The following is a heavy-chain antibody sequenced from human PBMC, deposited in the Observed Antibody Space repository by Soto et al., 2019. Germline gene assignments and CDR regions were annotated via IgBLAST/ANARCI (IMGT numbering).Heavy chain of an antibody. V-gene: IGHV1-69*13. D-gene: IGHD3-10*01. CDR1: GGTFSSYA. CDR3: ARVPVQKDYYYGMDV. CDR2: IIPIFGTA. Sequence: SVKVSCKASGGTFSSYAISWVRQAPGQGLEWMEGIIPIFGTANYAQKFQGRVTITADESTSTAYMELSSLRSEDTAVYYCARVPVQKDYYYGMDVWGQGTTVTVSS. J-gene: IGHJ6*02.